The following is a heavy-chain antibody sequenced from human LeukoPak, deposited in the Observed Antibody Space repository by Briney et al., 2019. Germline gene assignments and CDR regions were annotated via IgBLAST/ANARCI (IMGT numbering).Heavy chain of an antibody. Sequence: GASVKVSFKGSGGTFSHYAISWVGQAPGQGVEWMGRIIPIFGTTNYAQKFQGRVTITTDESTSTAYMELSSLRSEDTAVYYCARGGEANYYDTSGYYLYYYWGQGTLVTVSS. D-gene: IGHD3-22*01. CDR3: ARGGEANYYDTSGYYLYYY. CDR2: IIPIFGTT. J-gene: IGHJ4*02. V-gene: IGHV1-69*05. CDR1: GGTFSHYA.